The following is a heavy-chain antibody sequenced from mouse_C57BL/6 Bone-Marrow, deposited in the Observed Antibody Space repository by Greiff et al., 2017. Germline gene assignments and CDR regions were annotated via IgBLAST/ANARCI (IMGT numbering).Heavy chain of an antibody. CDR1: GYTFTDYY. CDR2: INPNNGGT. V-gene: IGHV1-26*01. CDR3: ARGGRWGYWNMDY. J-gene: IGHJ4*01. D-gene: IGHD2-3*01. Sequence: VQLQQSGPELVKPGASVKISCKASGYTFTDYYMNWVKQSHGKSLEWIGDINPNNGGTSYNQKFKGKATLTVDKSSSTAYMELRSLTSEDSAVYYCARGGRWGYWNMDYWGQGTSVTVSS.